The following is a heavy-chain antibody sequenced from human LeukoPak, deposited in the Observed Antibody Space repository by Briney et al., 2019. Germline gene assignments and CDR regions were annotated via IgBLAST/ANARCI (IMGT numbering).Heavy chain of an antibody. CDR3: SRPRSGRVIYY. V-gene: IGHV4-34*01. J-gene: IGHJ4*02. D-gene: IGHD3-3*01. CDR2: INHSGST. CDR1: GGSFSGYY. Sequence: SETLSLTCAVYGGSFSGYYWSWIRQPPGKGLEWIGEINHSGSTNYNPSLKSRVTISVDTSKNQFSLKLSSLPAAAPAVYYCSRPRSGRVIYYWGQGTLVTVSS.